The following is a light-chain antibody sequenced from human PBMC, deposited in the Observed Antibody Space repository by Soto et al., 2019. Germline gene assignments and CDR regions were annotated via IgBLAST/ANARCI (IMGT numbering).Light chain of an antibody. Sequence: EITMTQSPATLSVSPGERATLSCRASQSVSSNLAWYRQKPGQAPRLFMYDASTRATGIPARFSGSGSGTELTLTISSQQSEYFAVYYCQQYNHWPYTFGQGTRLELK. V-gene: IGKV3-15*01. J-gene: IGKJ2*01. CDR1: QSVSSN. CDR3: QQYNHWPYT. CDR2: DAS.